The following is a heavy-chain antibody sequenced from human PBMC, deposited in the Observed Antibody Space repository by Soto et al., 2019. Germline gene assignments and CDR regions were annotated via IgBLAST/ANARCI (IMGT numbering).Heavy chain of an antibody. CDR1: GFTFSSYA. V-gene: IGHV3-23*01. CDR3: AKPYIAAAYYYGMDV. J-gene: IGHJ6*02. D-gene: IGHD6-13*01. Sequence: GGSMRLSCAASGFTFSSYAMSWVRQAQGKGLEWVSAISGSGGSTYYADSVKGRFTISRDNSKNTLYLQMNSLRAEDTAVYYCAKPYIAAAYYYGMDVWGQGTTVTVSS. CDR2: ISGSGGST.